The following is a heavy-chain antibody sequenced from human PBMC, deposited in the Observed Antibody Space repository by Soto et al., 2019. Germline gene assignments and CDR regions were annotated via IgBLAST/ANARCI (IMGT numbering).Heavy chain of an antibody. CDR3: ARGRQVTPAALFKRAGDYSMDV. V-gene: IGHV4-34*01. CDR2: VNHSGST. Sequence: XGTLTLTCAVYGGSFMCYSWTWIRQPPGKGLEWIGEVNHSGSTYYSPSLMSRVTLSIDTSKNQFSLKLSSVTAADTAVYYCARGRQVTPAALFKRAGDYSMDVWGQGTTVTVSS. D-gene: IGHD2-2*01. CDR1: GGSFMCYS. J-gene: IGHJ6*02.